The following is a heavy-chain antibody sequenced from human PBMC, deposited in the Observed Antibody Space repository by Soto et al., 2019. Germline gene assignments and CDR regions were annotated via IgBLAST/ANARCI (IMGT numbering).Heavy chain of an antibody. Sequence: SVKVSCKSSGGTFSSYAIIWVRQAPGQGLEWMGGIIPIFGTANYAQKFQGRVTITADESTSTAYMELSSLRSEDTAVYYCATEDGYNSFDYWGQGTLVTVSS. V-gene: IGHV1-69*13. D-gene: IGHD5-12*01. CDR1: GGTFSSYA. CDR2: IIPIFGTA. J-gene: IGHJ4*02. CDR3: ATEDGYNSFDY.